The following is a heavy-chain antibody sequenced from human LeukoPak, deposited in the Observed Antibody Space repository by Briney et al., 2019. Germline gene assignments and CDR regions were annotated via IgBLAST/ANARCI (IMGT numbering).Heavy chain of an antibody. CDR1: GGSFSGYY. D-gene: IGHD6-19*01. V-gene: IGHV4-34*01. CDR3: ARYSSGPGGVFDY. CDR2: INHSGST. J-gene: IGHJ4*02. Sequence: SETLSLTCAVYGGSFSGYYWSWIRQPPGKGLGWIGEINHSGSTNYNPSLKSRVTISVDTSKNQFSLKLSSVTAADTAVYYCARYSSGPGGVFDYWGQGTLVIVSS.